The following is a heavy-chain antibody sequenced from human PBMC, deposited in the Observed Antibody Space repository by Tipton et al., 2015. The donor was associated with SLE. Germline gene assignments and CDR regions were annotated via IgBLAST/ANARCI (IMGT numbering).Heavy chain of an antibody. CDR2: IWYDGSNK. CDR1: GFTFSNYG. V-gene: IGHV3-30*18. CDR3: AKGAYDFWSGYYTGDWYFDL. J-gene: IGHJ2*01. D-gene: IGHD3-3*01. Sequence: SLRLSCAASGFTFSNYGMHWVRQAPGKGLEWVAVIWYDGSNKYYADSVKGRFTISRDNSKNTLYLQMNSLRAEDTAVYYCAKGAYDFWSGYYTGDWYFDLWGRATLVTVSS.